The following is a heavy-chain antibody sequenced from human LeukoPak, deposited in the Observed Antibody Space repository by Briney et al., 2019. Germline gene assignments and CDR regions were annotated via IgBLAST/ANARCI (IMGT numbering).Heavy chain of an antibody. V-gene: IGHV1-69*04. CDR3: ARDADYGDYVDY. Sequence: EASLKLSCKASGGTFSSYTISWVRQAPGQGLEWMAIIIPIVGIANYAQSVQGRVTITADKSASTGYMELSSLRSEDTAVYYCARDADYGDYVDYWGQGTLVTVSS. CDR2: IIPIVGIA. CDR1: GGTFSSYT. J-gene: IGHJ4*02. D-gene: IGHD3-16*01.